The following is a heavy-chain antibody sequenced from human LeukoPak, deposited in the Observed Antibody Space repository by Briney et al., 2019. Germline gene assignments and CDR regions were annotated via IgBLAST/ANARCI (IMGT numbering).Heavy chain of an antibody. CDR1: GFTFSSYW. CDR2: IKSDGST. V-gene: IGHV3-74*01. J-gene: IGHJ5*01. Sequence: GGSLRLSCAASGFTFSSYWMHWVRQTPGKGLMWVARIKSDGSTIYADSVQGRFIISRDNAKNMVYLQMNSLRADDTAIYYCTRAITYFYGSVTYDWFDSWGQGTRVTVSS. D-gene: IGHD3-10*01. CDR3: TRAITYFYGSVTYDWFDS.